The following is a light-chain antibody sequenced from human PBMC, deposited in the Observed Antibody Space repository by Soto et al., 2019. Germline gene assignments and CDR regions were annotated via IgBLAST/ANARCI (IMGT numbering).Light chain of an antibody. CDR1: SSDVGGSNF. CDR3: SSFKGTNSFV. V-gene: IGLV2-14*03. J-gene: IGLJ1*01. CDR2: DVA. Sequence: QSVLTQPASVSDSPGQSITTSCTGTSSDVGGSNFVSWYQQHPGKPPKLIIYDVANRPSGVSDRIFASKSGNTASLTVSGLQADDEANYYCSSFKGTNSFVFGTGTKVTVL.